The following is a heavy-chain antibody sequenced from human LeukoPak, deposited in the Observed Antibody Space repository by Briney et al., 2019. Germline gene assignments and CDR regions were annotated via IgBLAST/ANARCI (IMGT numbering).Heavy chain of an antibody. Sequence: NPGASLKISCKGSGYSFTSYWIGWVRQMPGKGLEWMGIIYPGDSDTRYSPSFQGQVTISADKSIGTAYLQWSSLKASDTAMYYCARRPGSYGFFDDAFDIWGQGTMVTVSS. CDR1: GYSFTSYW. V-gene: IGHV5-51*01. CDR2: IYPGDSDT. CDR3: ARRPGSYGFFDDAFDI. J-gene: IGHJ3*02. D-gene: IGHD5-18*01.